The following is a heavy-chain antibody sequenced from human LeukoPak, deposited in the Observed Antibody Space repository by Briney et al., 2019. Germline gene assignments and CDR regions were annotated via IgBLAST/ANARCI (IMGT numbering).Heavy chain of an antibody. CDR1: GFSLSTSEVG. CDR2: IYWNDAQ. Sequence: SGPTPVKPIQTLTLTCTFSGFSLSTSEVGVGWIRPPPGKALEWLALIYWNDAQRYSPSLMSRLTITKDTSKNQVVLTMTNMDPLDTAAYYCANTTTVVAVDYWGQGTLVTVSS. CDR3: ANTTTVVAVDY. D-gene: IGHD4-23*01. J-gene: IGHJ4*02. V-gene: IGHV2-5*01.